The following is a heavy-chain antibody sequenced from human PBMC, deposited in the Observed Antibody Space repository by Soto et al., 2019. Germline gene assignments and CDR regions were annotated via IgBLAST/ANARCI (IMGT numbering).Heavy chain of an antibody. CDR2: IYYSGST. CDR3: AREDVMGEGTVDY. Sequence: QVQLQESGPGLVKPSQTLSLTCTVSGGSISSGGYYWSWIRQHPGKGLEWIGYIYYSGSTYYNPSLKRRVTISVDTSKNQFSLKLSSVTAADTAVYYCAREDVMGEGTVDYWGQGTLVTVSS. D-gene: IGHD1-26*01. V-gene: IGHV4-31*03. CDR1: GGSISSGGYY. J-gene: IGHJ4*02.